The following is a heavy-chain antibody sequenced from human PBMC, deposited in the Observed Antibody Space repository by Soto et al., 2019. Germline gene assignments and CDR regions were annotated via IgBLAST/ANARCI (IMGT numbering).Heavy chain of an antibody. J-gene: IGHJ4*02. CDR2: ISGSGGST. Sequence: GKPGGCLRLSCEASGFTFSSYAMSWVRQAPGKGLEWVSAISGSGGSTYYADSVKGRFTISRDNSQNTLYLQMNSLRDEDTAVYYCARQTSYDSSGRPFDYWGQGTLVTVSS. D-gene: IGHD3-22*01. CDR3: ARQTSYDSSGRPFDY. V-gene: IGHV3-23*01. CDR1: GFTFSSYA.